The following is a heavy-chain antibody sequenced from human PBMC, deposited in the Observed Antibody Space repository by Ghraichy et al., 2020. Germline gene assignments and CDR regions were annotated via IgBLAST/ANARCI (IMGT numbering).Heavy chain of an antibody. D-gene: IGHD1-1*01. J-gene: IGHJ4*02. CDR1: GFTFTNYW. Sequence: GGSLRLSCAASGFTFTNYWMTWVRQAPGKGLEWVGSIKEDGREKYYVDSVKGRFTISRDNAQNLVFLAVNSLRVEDTAVYYCARMGWKSRYFDYWGQGTLVTVAS. CDR3: ARMGWKSRYFDY. V-gene: IGHV3-7*01. CDR2: IKEDGREK.